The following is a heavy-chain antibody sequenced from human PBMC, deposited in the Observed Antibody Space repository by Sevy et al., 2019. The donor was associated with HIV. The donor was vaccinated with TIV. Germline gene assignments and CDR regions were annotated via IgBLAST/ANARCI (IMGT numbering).Heavy chain of an antibody. CDR1: GFTFSKYS. CDR2: LSFGCGEI. V-gene: IGHV3-23*01. CDR3: AREGCTNAYDN. J-gene: IGHJ4*02. Sequence: GGSLRLSCAASGFTFSKYSMSWVRQPPGKGLEWVSTLSFGCGEINYADSVKGRFTISRDNSKNSLYLQMNNLRPEDKAVYYGAREGCTNAYDNWGQGTLVTVSS. D-gene: IGHD2-8*01.